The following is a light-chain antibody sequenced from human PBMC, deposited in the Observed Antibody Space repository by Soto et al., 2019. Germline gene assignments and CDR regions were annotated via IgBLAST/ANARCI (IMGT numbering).Light chain of an antibody. J-gene: IGLJ1*01. V-gene: IGLV2-14*01. Sequence: QSALTQPASVSGSPGQSITISCTGTSSDVGGYNYVSWYQQHPGKAPKLMIYEVSNRPSGVSNRFSGSKSGNTASLTISGLQAEDEADYYCSSYTSSSPPPGWVFGTGTKLTVL. CDR3: SSYTSSSPPPGWV. CDR1: SSDVGGYNY. CDR2: EVS.